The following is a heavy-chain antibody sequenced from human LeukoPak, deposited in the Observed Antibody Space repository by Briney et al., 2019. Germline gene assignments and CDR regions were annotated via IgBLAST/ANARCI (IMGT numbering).Heavy chain of an antibody. D-gene: IGHD1-14*01. V-gene: IGHV4-38-2*02. CDR1: GHSISSGYY. Sequence: PSETLSLTCTVSGHSISSGYYWGWIRQPPGKGLEWIGSIYYSGSTYYNPSLKSRVTISVDTSKNHFSLKLTSVTAADTAVYYCARGGAEVWDAFDIWGQGIMVTVSS. J-gene: IGHJ3*02. CDR3: ARGGAEVWDAFDI. CDR2: IYYSGST.